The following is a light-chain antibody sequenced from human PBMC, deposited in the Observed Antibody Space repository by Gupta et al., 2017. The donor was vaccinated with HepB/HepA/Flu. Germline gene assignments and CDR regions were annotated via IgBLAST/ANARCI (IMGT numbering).Light chain of an antibody. J-gene: IGLJ3*02. Sequence: QSILTPPPSASGTPGQSVTISCSGSRSTIGSHSVSWYQQLTGAAPKLIIYSNEQRPSGVPNRFSGSKSGTTAAFAISGLRSENEADYYCAAWEDNRNGPVFGGGTKLTVL. V-gene: IGLV1-47*02. CDR2: SNE. CDR1: RSTIGSHS. CDR3: AAWEDNRNGPV.